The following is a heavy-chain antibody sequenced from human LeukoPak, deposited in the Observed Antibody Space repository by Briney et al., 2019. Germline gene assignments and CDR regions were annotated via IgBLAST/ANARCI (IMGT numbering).Heavy chain of an antibody. V-gene: IGHV4-31*03. J-gene: IGHJ4*02. CDR2: ICYSGST. CDR3: ASAYCTTTYCYIDY. D-gene: IGHD2-2*02. Sequence: ASKTLSLICTVSGGSISSGGYYWNWIRQHPGKGLEWIGYICYSGSTCYNPSLQSRATISVDTSKNQFSLKLRSVTAADTAVYYCASAYCTTTYCYIDYWGQGTLVTVSS. CDR1: GGSISSGGYY.